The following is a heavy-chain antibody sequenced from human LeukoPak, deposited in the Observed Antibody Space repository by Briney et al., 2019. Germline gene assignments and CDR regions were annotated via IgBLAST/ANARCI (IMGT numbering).Heavy chain of an antibody. CDR1: GFTFNSYA. V-gene: IGHV3-23*01. J-gene: IGHJ4*02. CDR3: AKDVGFLEWLVCFDY. Sequence: GGSLRLSCAANGFTFNSYAMSWVRQAPGKGLEWVSGISGSGGSTYYAVSVKGRFTISRDNSKNTLYLQMNGLRAEDTALYYCAKDVGFLEWLVCFDYWGQGTLVTVSS. D-gene: IGHD3-3*01. CDR2: ISGSGGST.